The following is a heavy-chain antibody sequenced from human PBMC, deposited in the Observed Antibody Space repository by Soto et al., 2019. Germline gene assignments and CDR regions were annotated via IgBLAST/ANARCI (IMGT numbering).Heavy chain of an antibody. CDR1: GDSVTSHY. V-gene: IGHV4-59*02. J-gene: IGHJ6*02. CDR2: MYYTGFS. D-gene: IGHD4-17*01. Sequence: PSETLSLTCSFSGDSVTSHYWTWIRQSPEKGLEWIGYMYYTGFSHYNPSLKSRLTISVDRSKNQCSLKLSSVTAADTAVYYCARVSEYGGNLGSPKYGMDVWGQGTTVTVS. CDR3: ARVSEYGGNLGSPKYGMDV.